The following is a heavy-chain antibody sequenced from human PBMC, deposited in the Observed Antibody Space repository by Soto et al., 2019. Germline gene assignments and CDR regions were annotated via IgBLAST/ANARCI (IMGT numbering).Heavy chain of an antibody. D-gene: IGHD3-3*01. CDR3: ARDRDFWGGYSNWFDP. CDR1: GGTFSSYA. J-gene: IGHJ5*02. CDR2: IIPIFGTA. Sequence: SVKVSCKASGGTFSSYAISWVRQAPGQGLEWMGGIIPIFGTANYAQKFQGRVTITADKSTSTAYMELSSLRSEDTAVYYCARDRDFWGGYSNWFDPWGQGTLVTVSS. V-gene: IGHV1-69*06.